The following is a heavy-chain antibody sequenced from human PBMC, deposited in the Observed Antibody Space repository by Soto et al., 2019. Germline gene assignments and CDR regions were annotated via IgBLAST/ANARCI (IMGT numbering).Heavy chain of an antibody. Sequence: PGGSLRLSCAASGFTFSYYYMSWIRQAPGKGLEWVSYISSSGSTIYYADSVKGRFTISRDNAKNSLYLQMNSLRAEDTAVYYRARGVEDRNDFWSAGGAFDIWGQGTMVTVSS. CDR2: ISSSGSTI. D-gene: IGHD3-3*01. CDR3: ARGVEDRNDFWSAGGAFDI. CDR1: GFTFSYYY. V-gene: IGHV3-11*01. J-gene: IGHJ3*02.